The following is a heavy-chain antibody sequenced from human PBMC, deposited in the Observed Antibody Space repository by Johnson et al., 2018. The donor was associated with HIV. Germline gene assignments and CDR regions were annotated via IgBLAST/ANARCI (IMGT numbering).Heavy chain of an antibody. CDR3: ARFMGSTWSDASDI. CDR2: ICYDGSDK. D-gene: IGHD1-26*01. V-gene: IGHV3-33*03. J-gene: IGHJ3*02. CDR1: GFTFSSFG. Sequence: QVQLVESGGGVVQPGRSLRLSCAASGFTFSSFGMHWVRQAPGKGLEWVAVICYDGSDKYYADSVKGRFTISRDHAKNSLYLQMNFLRPEDTAVYYCARFMGSTWSDASDIWGQGTMVIVSS.